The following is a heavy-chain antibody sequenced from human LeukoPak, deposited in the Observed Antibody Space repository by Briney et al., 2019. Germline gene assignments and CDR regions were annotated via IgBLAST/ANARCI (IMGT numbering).Heavy chain of an antibody. D-gene: IGHD5-12*01. J-gene: IGHJ4*02. Sequence: PSETLSLTCTVSGDSVSSKSHFWGWIRQSPGNGLEWIGCVYYWGTRYNPPFMSRVTISADTTKNEFSLNLRPATAADTALYFCARIKPRFGDGGYDWGFDTDFWGQGTRVTVAS. CDR3: ARIKPRFGDGGYDWGFDTDF. CDR2: VYYWGT. CDR1: GDSVSSKSHF. V-gene: IGHV4-39*01.